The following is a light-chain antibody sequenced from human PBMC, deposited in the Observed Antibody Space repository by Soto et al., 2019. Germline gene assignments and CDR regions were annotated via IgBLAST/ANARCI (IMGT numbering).Light chain of an antibody. V-gene: IGKV1-5*03. CDR2: KAS. J-gene: IGKJ1*01. Sequence: DIHMTQSPSTLSGSVGDRFTIACRASQTMSSWLAWYQQKTVKAPKLLIYKASTLKSGVPSRLSGSGYGTELTLTISSMQPDDFATYHCQHYNSYSEAFGHGTKVDIK. CDR3: QHYNSYSEA. CDR1: QTMSSW.